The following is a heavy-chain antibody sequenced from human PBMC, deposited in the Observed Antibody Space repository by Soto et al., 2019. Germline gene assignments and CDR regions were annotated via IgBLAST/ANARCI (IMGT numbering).Heavy chain of an antibody. CDR2: IIPIFGTA. J-gene: IGHJ4*02. Sequence: SVKVSCKASGGTFSSYAISWVRQAPGQGLEWMGGIIPIFGTANYAQKFQGRVTITADESTSTAYMELSSLRSEDTAVYYCARVSQYCSGGSCYSDWGQGTLVTVSS. CDR1: GGTFSSYA. CDR3: ARVSQYCSGGSCYSD. D-gene: IGHD2-15*01. V-gene: IGHV1-69*13.